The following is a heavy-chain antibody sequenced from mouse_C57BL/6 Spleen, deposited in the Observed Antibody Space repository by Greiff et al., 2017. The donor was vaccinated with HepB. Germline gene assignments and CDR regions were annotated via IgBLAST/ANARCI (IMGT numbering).Heavy chain of an antibody. V-gene: IGHV1-26*01. Sequence: VQLQQSGPELVKPGASVKISCKASGYTFADYYMNWVKQSHGKSLEWIGDINPNNGGTSYNQKFKGKATLTVDKSSSTAYMERRSLTSEDSAVYYCAREVSTGAMDYWGQGTSVTVSS. D-gene: IGHD2-1*01. CDR3: AREVSTGAMDY. CDR1: GYTFADYY. J-gene: IGHJ4*01. CDR2: INPNNGGT.